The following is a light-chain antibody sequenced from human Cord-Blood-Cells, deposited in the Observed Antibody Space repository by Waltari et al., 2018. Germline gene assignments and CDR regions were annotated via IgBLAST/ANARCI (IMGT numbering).Light chain of an antibody. J-gene: IGLJ2*01. Sequence: QSVLTQPPSVSAAPAQKVTISCSGSSSNIGNNYVSWYQQLPGTAPKLIIYDNNKRPSGIPDRFSGSKSGTSATLGITGLQTGDEADYYCGTWDSSLSAVVFGGGTKLTVL. CDR3: GTWDSSLSAVV. V-gene: IGLV1-51*01. CDR2: DNN. CDR1: SSNIGNNY.